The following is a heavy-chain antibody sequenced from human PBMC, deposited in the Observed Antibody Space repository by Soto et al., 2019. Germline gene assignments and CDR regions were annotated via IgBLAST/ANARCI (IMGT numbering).Heavy chain of an antibody. CDR3: ARDIGYCSGGSCYGPFDP. CDR1: GGSISSYY. Sequence: SETLSLTCTVSGGSISSYYWSWIRQPAGKGLEWIGRIYTSGSTNYNPSLKSRVTMSVDTSKNQFSLELSSVTAADTAVYYCARDIGYCSGGSCYGPFDPWGQGTLVTVSS. V-gene: IGHV4-4*07. J-gene: IGHJ5*02. CDR2: IYTSGST. D-gene: IGHD2-15*01.